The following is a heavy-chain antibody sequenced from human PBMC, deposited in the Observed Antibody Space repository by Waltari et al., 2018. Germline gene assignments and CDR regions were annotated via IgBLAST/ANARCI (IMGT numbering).Heavy chain of an antibody. V-gene: IGHV3-23*04. CDR3: AKADNKWELLWFDS. J-gene: IGHJ5*02. CDR2: INPGRANT. Sequence: EVQLVQSGGGLVQPGGSLRLSCEASGFSFYTHAMTWVRQAPGKGLEWVSTINPGRANTYYADSVRGRFTISRDNSKNTLYLQLNNLRAEDTATYYCAKADNKWELLWFDSWGQGNLVIVSS. D-gene: IGHD3-10*01. CDR1: GFSFYTHA.